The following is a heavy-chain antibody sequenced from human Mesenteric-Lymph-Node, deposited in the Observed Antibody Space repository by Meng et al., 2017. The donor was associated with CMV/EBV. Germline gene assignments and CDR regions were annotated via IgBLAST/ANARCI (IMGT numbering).Heavy chain of an antibody. Sequence: GESLKISCAASGFTFSSYWMSWVRQAPGKGLEWVANIKQDGSEEFSVDSVKGRFTISRDNAKNSLYLQMNSLRVEDTAVYYCAKPNEQYQLPPDYWGQGTLVTVSS. CDR2: IKQDGSEE. D-gene: IGHD2-2*01. V-gene: IGHV3-7*01. CDR3: AKPNEQYQLPPDY. CDR1: GFTFSSYW. J-gene: IGHJ4*02.